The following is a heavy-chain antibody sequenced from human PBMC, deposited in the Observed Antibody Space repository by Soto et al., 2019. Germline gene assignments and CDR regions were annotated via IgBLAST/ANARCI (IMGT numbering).Heavy chain of an antibody. CDR3: AGGRWTTVTNRLRDY. CDR2: IYYSGST. Sequence: QLQLQESGPGLVKPSETLSLTCTVSGGSISSSSYYWGWIRQPPGKGLEWIGSIYYSGSTYYNPSLKSRVTISVDTSKNQFSLKLSSVTAADTAVYYCAGGRWTTVTNRLRDYWGQGTLVTVSS. D-gene: IGHD4-17*01. V-gene: IGHV4-39*01. J-gene: IGHJ4*02. CDR1: GGSISSSSYY.